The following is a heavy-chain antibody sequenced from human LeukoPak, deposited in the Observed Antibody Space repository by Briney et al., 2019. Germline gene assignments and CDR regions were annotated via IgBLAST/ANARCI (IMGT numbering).Heavy chain of an antibody. CDR3: ARDWGYGDYDYYYGMDV. D-gene: IGHD4-17*01. CDR1: VFTFRSYE. Sequence: GGSLRLSRAASVFTFRSYEMNGVSQAPGKGRVGVSYISSSGSTIYYADSVKGRFTISRDNAKNSLYLQMNSLRAEDTAVYYCARDWGYGDYDYYYGMDVWGQGTTVTVSS. J-gene: IGHJ6*02. V-gene: IGHV3-48*03. CDR2: ISSSGSTI.